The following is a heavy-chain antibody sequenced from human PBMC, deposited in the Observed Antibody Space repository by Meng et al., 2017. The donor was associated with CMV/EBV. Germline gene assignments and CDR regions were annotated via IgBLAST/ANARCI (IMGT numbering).Heavy chain of an antibody. Sequence: SETLSLTCAVYGGSFSGYYWSWIRQPPGKGLEWIGEINHSGSTNYNPSLKSRVTISVDTSKNQFSLKLSSVTAADTAVYYCARGGGSTDYYRSNYYYYGMDVWGQGTTVTV. CDR1: GGSFSGYY. CDR3: ARGGGSTDYYRSNYYYYGMDV. D-gene: IGHD3-22*01. J-gene: IGHJ6*02. CDR2: INHSGST. V-gene: IGHV4-34*01.